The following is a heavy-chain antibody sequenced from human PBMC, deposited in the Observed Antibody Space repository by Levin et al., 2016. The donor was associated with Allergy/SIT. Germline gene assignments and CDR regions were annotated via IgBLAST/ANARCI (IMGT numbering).Heavy chain of an antibody. CDR2: ISYSGST. Sequence: SETLSLTCTVSGDSITTYSWNWIRQPPGKGLEWIGHISYSGSTDKNPSLKSRVSISMDTSNNQFSLKLSSVTAADTAVYYCAGRVRVASGTDPNNYLAPWGQGILVTVSS. CDR1: GDSITTYS. D-gene: IGHD1-1*01. V-gene: IGHV4-59*08. CDR3: AGRVRVASGTDPNNYLAP. J-gene: IGHJ5*02.